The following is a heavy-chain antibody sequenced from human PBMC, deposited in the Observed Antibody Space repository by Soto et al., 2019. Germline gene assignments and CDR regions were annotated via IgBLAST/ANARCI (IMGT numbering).Heavy chain of an antibody. CDR2: ISYDGSNK. CDR1: GFTFSSYG. V-gene: IGHV3-30*18. CDR3: AKSPLDIVVVVADSYFQH. J-gene: IGHJ1*01. Sequence: GGSLRLSCAASGFTFSSYGMHWVRQAPGKGLEWVAVISYDGSNKYYADSVKGRFTISRDNSKNTLYLQMNSLRAEDKAVYYCAKSPLDIVVVVADSYFQHWGQGTLVTVSS. D-gene: IGHD2-15*01.